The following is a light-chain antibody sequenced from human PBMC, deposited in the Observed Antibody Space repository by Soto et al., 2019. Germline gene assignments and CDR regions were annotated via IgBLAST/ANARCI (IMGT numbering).Light chain of an antibody. CDR1: QSVSSSF. V-gene: IGKV3-20*01. Sequence: EIVLTQSPGTLSLSPGEGATLSCRASQSVSSSFLAWYQQKPGQAPRLLIHAASSRATGIPDRFTGSGSGTDFTLTLSRLELEDFAVDYCQQYGSSPPTFGQGTKVEI. CDR3: QQYGSSPPT. CDR2: AAS. J-gene: IGKJ1*01.